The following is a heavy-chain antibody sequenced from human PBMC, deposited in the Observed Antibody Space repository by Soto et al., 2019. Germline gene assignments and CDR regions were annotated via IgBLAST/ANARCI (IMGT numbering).Heavy chain of an antibody. CDR2: IYHSGST. Sequence: PSETLSLTCAVSGGSISSGGYSWSWIRQPPGKGLEWIGYIYHSGSTNYNPSLKSRDTISVDTSKNQFSLKLNSMTAADTAVYYCARHNYGSGSTYFDYWGQGTLVTVPS. CDR3: ARHNYGSGSTYFDY. V-gene: IGHV4-30-2*01. D-gene: IGHD3-10*01. J-gene: IGHJ4*02. CDR1: GGSISSGGYS.